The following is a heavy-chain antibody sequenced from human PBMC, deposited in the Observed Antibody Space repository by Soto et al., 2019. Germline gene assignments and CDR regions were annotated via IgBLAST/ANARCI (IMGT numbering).Heavy chain of an antibody. V-gene: IGHV1-18*01. Sequence: QVPLVQSGAEVKKPGASVKVSCKASGYTFPNFGVSWVRQAPGQGLEWMGWISAYNGFTNYAQNLQGRVTMTTDTTTSTAYMELRSLTSDDSAVYYCAREGRAVTDTVGGVPGIDYWGQGTLVTVSS. CDR1: GYTFPNFG. CDR2: ISAYNGFT. J-gene: IGHJ4*02. D-gene: IGHD6-19*01. CDR3: AREGRAVTDTVGGVPGIDY.